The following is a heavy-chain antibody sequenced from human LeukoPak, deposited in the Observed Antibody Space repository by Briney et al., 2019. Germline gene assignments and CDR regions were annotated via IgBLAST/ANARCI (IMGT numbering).Heavy chain of an antibody. CDR1: GYTFTAYY. CDR3: ARGTTSNTYYDFWSGYLSEPRYWYFDL. Sequence: GASVKVSCKASGYTFTAYYVHWVRQAPGQGLEWMGWITPNSGGTKYAQKFQGRVTMTRDTSISTAYMELSRLRSDDTAVYYCARGTTSNTYYDFWSGYLSEPRYWYFDLWGRGTLVTVSS. CDR2: ITPNSGGT. J-gene: IGHJ2*01. D-gene: IGHD3-3*01. V-gene: IGHV1-2*02.